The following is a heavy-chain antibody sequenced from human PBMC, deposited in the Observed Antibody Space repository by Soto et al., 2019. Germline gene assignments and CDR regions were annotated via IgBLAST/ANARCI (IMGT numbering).Heavy chain of an antibody. Sequence: QITLKESGPTLVKPTQTLTLTCTFSGFSLSTSGVGVGWIRQPPGKALEWLALIYWDDDKRYSPSLKSRLTISKDTSKNQVVLTMTNMDPVDTATYYCAHRLGGGNPFDIWGQGTMVTVSS. CDR3: AHRLGGGNPFDI. D-gene: IGHD2-15*01. CDR1: GFSLSTSGVG. CDR2: IYWDDDK. V-gene: IGHV2-5*02. J-gene: IGHJ3*02.